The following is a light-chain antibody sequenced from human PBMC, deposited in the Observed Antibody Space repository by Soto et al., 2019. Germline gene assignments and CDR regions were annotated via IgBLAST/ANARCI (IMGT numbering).Light chain of an antibody. V-gene: IGKV3-20*01. J-gene: IGKJ1*01. CDR1: QSVSNNY. CDR2: GAS. CDR3: QHYGSSGT. Sequence: EIELTQFLGTLSLSPGERAILSCRASQSVSNNYLAWYQQKPGQAPRLLIYGASKRGTGITDRFSGSGSGAHFTLTTSTLYPEDFAVYYCQHYGSSGTVSQGTKVDSK.